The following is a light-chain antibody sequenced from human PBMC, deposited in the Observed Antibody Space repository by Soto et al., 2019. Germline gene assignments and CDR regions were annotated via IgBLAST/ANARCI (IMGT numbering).Light chain of an antibody. CDR2: VGTGGIVG. CDR1: SGYSNYK. CDR3: GADHGSGSNFAFYV. Sequence: QPVLTQPPSASASLGASVTLTCTLSSGYSNYKVDWYQQRPGKGPRFVMRVGTGGIVGSKGDGIPDLFSVLGSGLNRYLTIKNIQEDDESDYHCGADHGSGSNFAFYVFGTGTKLTVL. J-gene: IGLJ1*01. V-gene: IGLV9-49*01.